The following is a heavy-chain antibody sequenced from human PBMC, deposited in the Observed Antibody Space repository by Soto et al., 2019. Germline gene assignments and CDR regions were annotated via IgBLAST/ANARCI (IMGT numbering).Heavy chain of an antibody. CDR2: IYPGDSDT. V-gene: IGHV5-51*01. CDR3: ALQRRYDYYGMDV. Sequence: GESLKISCKGSGYSFTSYWIGWVRQMPGKGLEWMGIIYPGDSDTRYSPSFQGQVTISADKSISTAYLQWSSLKASDTAMYYCALQRRYDYYGMDVWGQGTTVTVSS. CDR1: GYSFTSYW. J-gene: IGHJ6*02.